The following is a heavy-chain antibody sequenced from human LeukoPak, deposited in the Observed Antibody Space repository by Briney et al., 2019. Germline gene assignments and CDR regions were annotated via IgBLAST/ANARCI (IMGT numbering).Heavy chain of an antibody. CDR1: GYTLTELS. J-gene: IGHJ5*02. D-gene: IGHD6-19*01. V-gene: IGHV1-24*01. Sequence: GASVKVSCKVSGYTLTELSMHWVRQAPGKGLEWMGGFDPEDGETIYAQKFQGRVTMTEDTSTDTAYMELSSLRSGDTAVYYCATGTYIYSSGWYDHWFDPWGQGTLVTVSS. CDR2: FDPEDGET. CDR3: ATGTYIYSSGWYDHWFDP.